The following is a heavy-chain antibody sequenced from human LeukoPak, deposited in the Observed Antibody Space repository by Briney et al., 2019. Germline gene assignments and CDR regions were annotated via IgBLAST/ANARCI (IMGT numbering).Heavy chain of an antibody. D-gene: IGHD2-2*01. CDR2: ISWNSGSI. CDR3: AKGYCGSTSCHFAY. V-gene: IGHV3-9*03. J-gene: IGHJ4*02. Sequence: GGSLRLSCAASGFTLDDYAMHWVRQAPGKGLEGVSGISWNSGSIGYADSVKGRFTISRDNAKNSLYLQMNSLRAEDMALYYCAKGYCGSTSCHFAYWGQGTLVTVSS. CDR1: GFTLDDYA.